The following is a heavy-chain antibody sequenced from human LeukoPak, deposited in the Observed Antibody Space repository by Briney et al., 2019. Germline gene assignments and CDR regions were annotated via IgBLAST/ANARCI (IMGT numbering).Heavy chain of an antibody. CDR2: ISGSGGTT. Sequence: PGGSLRLSCAASGFTFSSYAMSWVRQAPGKGLERVSAISGSGGTTYYADSVKGRFTISRDNSKSTVFLQMNSLRAEDTAVYYCAKDGYYDSSAYYYVRYFDLWGRGTLVTVSS. CDR3: AKDGYYDSSAYYYVRYFDL. D-gene: IGHD3-22*01. J-gene: IGHJ2*01. V-gene: IGHV3-23*01. CDR1: GFTFSSYA.